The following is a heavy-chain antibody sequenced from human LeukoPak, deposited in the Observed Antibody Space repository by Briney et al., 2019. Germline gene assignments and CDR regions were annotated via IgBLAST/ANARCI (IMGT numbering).Heavy chain of an antibody. V-gene: IGHV1-2*02. CDR2: INPNSGGT. J-gene: IGHJ4*02. Sequence: ASVKVSCKAFGFPFTGYYMHWVRQDPGQGLEWIGWINPNSGGTNYAQKFQGRVTMTRDTSISTAYMELSRLRSDDTAVYYCAREVITGTTVDFDYWGQGTLVTVSS. D-gene: IGHD1-14*01. CDR1: GFPFTGYY. CDR3: AREVITGTTVDFDY.